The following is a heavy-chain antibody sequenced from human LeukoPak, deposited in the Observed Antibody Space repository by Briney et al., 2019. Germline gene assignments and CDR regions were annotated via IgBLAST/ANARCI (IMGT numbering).Heavy chain of an antibody. CDR3: ARLRALSYYDSSGDLYYFEY. CDR1: GGSISSYY. CDR2: IYYSGIT. D-gene: IGHD3-22*01. V-gene: IGHV4-59*01. Sequence: SETLSLTCTVSGGSISSYYWSWLRQPPGKGLEWIGFIYYSGITDYNPSLKSRITISVDTSKNQFSLKLTSVTAADTAVYYCARLRALSYYDSSGDLYYFEYWGQGTLVTVSS. J-gene: IGHJ4*02.